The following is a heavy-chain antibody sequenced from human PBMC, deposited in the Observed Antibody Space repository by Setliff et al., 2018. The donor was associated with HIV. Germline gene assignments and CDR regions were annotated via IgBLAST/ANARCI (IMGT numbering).Heavy chain of an antibody. V-gene: IGHV4-4*07. CDR2: IYYVGWS. D-gene: IGHD3-22*01. CDR3: ARASTRIGYDSSGYPFDY. Sequence: SETLSLTCSVSGASLQSYYWSWIRQPAGKGLQWIGRIYYVGWSKYNPSLEDRVTMSVDTSKNQFSLKLSSVTAADTAVYYCARASTRIGYDSSGYPFDYWGQGTLVTVSS. CDR1: GASLQSYY. J-gene: IGHJ4*02.